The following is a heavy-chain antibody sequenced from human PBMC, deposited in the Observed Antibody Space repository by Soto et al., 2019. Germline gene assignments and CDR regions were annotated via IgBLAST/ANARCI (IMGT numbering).Heavy chain of an antibody. CDR3: ARPEYSSSSYGMDV. V-gene: IGHV3-48*02. J-gene: IGHJ6*02. CDR1: GFTISSYW. Sequence: GGSLRLSCAASGFTISSYWMSWVRQAPGKGLEWVSNISSSRSTIYYADSVKGRFTISRDNAKNSLYLQMNSLRDEDTAVYYCARPEYSSSSYGMDVWGQGTTVTVSS. CDR2: ISSSRSTI. D-gene: IGHD6-6*01.